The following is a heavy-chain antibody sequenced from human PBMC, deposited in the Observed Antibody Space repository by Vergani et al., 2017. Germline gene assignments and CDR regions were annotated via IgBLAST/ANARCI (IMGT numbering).Heavy chain of an antibody. CDR1: GFTFSSYA. CDR3: VKDPTAYSSSRYYYYYGMDV. J-gene: IGHJ6*01. Sequence: EVQLVESGGGLVQPGGSLRLSCSASGFTFSSYAMHWVRQAPGEGLEYVSAISSNGGSTYYADSVEGRFTISRDNSKNTLYLQISSLRAEDTAVYYCVKDPTAYSSSRYYYYYGMDVWGQGTTVTVSS. D-gene: IGHD6-13*01. CDR2: ISSNGGST. V-gene: IGHV3-64D*06.